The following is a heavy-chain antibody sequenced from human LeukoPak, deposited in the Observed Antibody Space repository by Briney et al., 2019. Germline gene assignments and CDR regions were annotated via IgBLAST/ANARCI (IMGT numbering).Heavy chain of an antibody. CDR1: GGTFSSYA. J-gene: IGHJ6*02. V-gene: IGHV1-69*04. D-gene: IGHD3-10*01. CDR2: IIPIFGIA. CDR3: ARGNYGSGRRTNYGMDV. Sequence: GASVKVSCKASGGTFSSYAISWVRQAPGRGLEWMGRIIPIFGIANYAQKFQGRVTITAGKSTSTAYMELSSLRSEDTAVYYCARGNYGSGRRTNYGMDVWGQGTTVTVSS.